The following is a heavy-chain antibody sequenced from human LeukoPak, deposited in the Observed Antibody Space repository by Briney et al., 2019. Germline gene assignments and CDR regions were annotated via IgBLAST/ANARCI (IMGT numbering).Heavy chain of an antibody. Sequence: SGGSLRLSCVASGFTFDNYAIHWVRQAPGKGLEWVSGVTWNSGYTTYADSVKGRFTISRDNSKDSMYLQMTSLRPEDTACYYCAKGVARYFDWLSDWGQGTPVTVSS. CDR3: AKGVARYFDWLSD. V-gene: IGHV3-9*01. J-gene: IGHJ4*02. CDR2: VTWNSGYT. D-gene: IGHD3-9*01. CDR1: GFTFDNYA.